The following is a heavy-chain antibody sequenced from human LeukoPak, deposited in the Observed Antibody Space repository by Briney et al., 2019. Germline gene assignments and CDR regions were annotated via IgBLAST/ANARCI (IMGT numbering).Heavy chain of an antibody. D-gene: IGHD3-10*01. V-gene: IGHV1-18*01. CDR1: AYSFSNYG. J-gene: IGHJ4*02. CDR3: ARDLDGSGSYYTDY. Sequence: GASVKVSCKTSAYSFSNYGFNWARQAPGQGLEWMGWISAYNGNTKHAQKLQGRFTMSTDTSTSTAYMELRSLTSDDTAVYYCARDLDGSGSYYTDYWGQGTLVTVSS. CDR2: ISAYNGNT.